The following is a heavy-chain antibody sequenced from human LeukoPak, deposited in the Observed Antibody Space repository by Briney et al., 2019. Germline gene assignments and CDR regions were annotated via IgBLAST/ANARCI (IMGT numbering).Heavy chain of an antibody. J-gene: IGHJ4*02. CDR1: GLTFSSSW. D-gene: IGHD5-18*01. V-gene: IGHV3-7*01. Sequence: GGSLRLSCAVSGLTFSSSWMDWVRQAPGKGLEWVASINPDGNKKHSADSVKGRFTISRDNAENSLYLQMNSLRVEDTAFYYCARDLAYSRLDYWGQGMLVTVSS. CDR2: INPDGNKK. CDR3: ARDLAYSRLDY.